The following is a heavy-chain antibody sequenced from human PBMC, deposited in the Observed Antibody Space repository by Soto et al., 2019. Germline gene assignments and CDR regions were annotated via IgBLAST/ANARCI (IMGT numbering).Heavy chain of an antibody. V-gene: IGHV2-5*02. J-gene: IGHJ5*02. Sequence: QLTVKESGPTLVKPTKTLTLTCSCSVFSLSTSGVGVDWIRQHRGKALEWLALIYWDDDKRYSPSLKSRLTITKDTSQNQVVLTMTNMDPVDTATYCGAHGTEKFDPCRQGTLVTVSS. CDR1: VFSLSTSGVG. CDR3: AHGTEKFDP. CDR2: IYWDDDK.